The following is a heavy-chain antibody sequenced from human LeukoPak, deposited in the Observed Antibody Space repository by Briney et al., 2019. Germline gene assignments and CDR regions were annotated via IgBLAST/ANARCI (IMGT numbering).Heavy chain of an antibody. D-gene: IGHD1-1*01. V-gene: IGHV1-69*13. Sequence: ASVRVSCKASGGTFSSYAMSWVRQAPGQGVEWMGGIIPIFGTANYAQTFQGRVPITPDDSTRTAYMELSSLRSEDTAVYYCARVQRSVDAFDIWGQGTMVTVSS. J-gene: IGHJ3*02. CDR1: GGTFSSYA. CDR2: IIPIFGTA. CDR3: ARVQRSVDAFDI.